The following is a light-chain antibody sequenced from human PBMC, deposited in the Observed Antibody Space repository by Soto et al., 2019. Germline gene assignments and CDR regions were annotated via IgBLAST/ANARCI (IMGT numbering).Light chain of an antibody. CDR3: SSYGDRNSCV. J-gene: IGLJ1*01. V-gene: IGLV2-8*01. CDR2: EVN. CDR1: SSDVGGYKF. Sequence: QSALTQPPSASGSPGQSVTISCTGTSSDVGGYKFVAWYQQHPGKVPKLMIYEVNKRPSGVPDRFSGSKSGNTASLTVSGLQAEDEAHYYCSSYGDRNSCVFGSGTKVTVL.